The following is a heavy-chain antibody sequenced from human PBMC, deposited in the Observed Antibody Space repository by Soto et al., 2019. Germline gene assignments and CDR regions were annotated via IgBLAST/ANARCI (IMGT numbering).Heavy chain of an antibody. CDR3: ARDLGYYASGGYFDY. D-gene: IGHD3-22*01. J-gene: IGHJ4*02. Sequence: PGGSLRLSCAGSGFSFSDYYMSWIRQAPGKGLEWVSYISSSGDIIYYADSVKGRFTISRDNAKNSLYLQMNSLRAEDTAVYYCARDLGYYASGGYFDYWGQGTVVTVSS. CDR1: GFSFSDYY. V-gene: IGHV3-11*01. CDR2: ISSSGDII.